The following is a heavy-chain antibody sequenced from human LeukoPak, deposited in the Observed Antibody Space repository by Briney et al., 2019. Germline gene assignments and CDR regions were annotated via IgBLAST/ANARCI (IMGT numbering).Heavy chain of an antibody. D-gene: IGHD5-24*01. Sequence: SETLSLTCAVYGGSFSGNNWNWIRQPPGKGLEWIGEINHSGATKYNPSLKSRVTISVDTSKNQFSLKLSSVTAADTAVYYCVQMYDAFDIWGQGTMVTVSS. CDR1: GGSFSGNN. V-gene: IGHV4-34*01. CDR2: INHSGAT. J-gene: IGHJ3*02. CDR3: VQMYDAFDI.